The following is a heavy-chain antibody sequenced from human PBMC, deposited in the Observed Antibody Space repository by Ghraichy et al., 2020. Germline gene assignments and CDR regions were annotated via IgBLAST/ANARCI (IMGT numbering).Heavy chain of an antibody. J-gene: IGHJ6*02. D-gene: IGHD6-19*01. CDR2: INHSGST. CDR1: GGSFSGYY. CDR3: ARATPKLYSSGRNYYYYGLDV. V-gene: IGHV4-34*01. Sequence: SETLSLTCAVYGGSFSGYYWSWIRQPPGKGLEWIGEINHSGSTNYNPSLKSRVTISVDTSKNQFSLKLSSVTAADTAVYYCARATPKLYSSGRNYYYYGLDVWGQGSTVTVS.